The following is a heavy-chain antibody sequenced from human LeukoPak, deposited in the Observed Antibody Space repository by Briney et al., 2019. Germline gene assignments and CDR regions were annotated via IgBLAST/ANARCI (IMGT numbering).Heavy chain of an antibody. D-gene: IGHD3-9*01. Sequence: SETLSLTCTVSGGSISSYYWSWIRQPPGKGLEWIGYIYYSGSTNYNPSLKSRVTISVDTSKNQFSLKLSSVTAADTAVYYCARHEDILTGYYPYFDYWGQGTLVTVSS. J-gene: IGHJ4*02. CDR3: ARHEDILTGYYPYFDY. CDR2: IYYSGST. V-gene: IGHV4-59*08. CDR1: GGSISSYY.